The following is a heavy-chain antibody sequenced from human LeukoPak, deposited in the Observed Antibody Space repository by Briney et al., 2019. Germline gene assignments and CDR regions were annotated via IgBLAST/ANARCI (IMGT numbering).Heavy chain of an antibody. CDR3: ARAGSPGFDY. CDR2: IERDASKQ. Sequence: PGGSLRLSCAASGLTFSAYGMHWVRQAPGKGLEWVAFIERDASKQFYLDSVKGRFTISRDYAKNTLYLQMNSLRTEDTAVYYCARAGSPGFDYWGQGTLVTVSS. J-gene: IGHJ4*02. V-gene: IGHV3-30*02. D-gene: IGHD3-10*01. CDR1: GLTFSAYG.